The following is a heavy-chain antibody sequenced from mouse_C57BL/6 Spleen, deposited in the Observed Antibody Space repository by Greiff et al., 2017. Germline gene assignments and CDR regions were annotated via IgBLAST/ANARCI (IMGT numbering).Heavy chain of an antibody. D-gene: IGHD1-1*01. CDR1: GYTFTDYY. Sequence: EVQLQQSGPELVKPGASVKISCKASGYTFTDYYMNWVKQSHGKSLEWIGDINPNNGGTSYNQKFKGKATLTVDKSSSTAYMELRSLTSEDSAVYYCANYGSGAYWGQGTLVTVSA. CDR2: INPNNGGT. J-gene: IGHJ3*01. CDR3: ANYGSGAY. V-gene: IGHV1-26*01.